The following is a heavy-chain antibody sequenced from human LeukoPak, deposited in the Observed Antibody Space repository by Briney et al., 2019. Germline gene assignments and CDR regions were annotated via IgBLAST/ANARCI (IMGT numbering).Heavy chain of an antibody. CDR1: GYTFTSYG. CDR3: ARAYDILTKDY. J-gene: IGHJ4*02. Sequence: GASVRVSCKASGYTFTSYGISWVRQAPGQGLEWMGWISGYNGNTHYAQKVQGRVTMTTDTSTSTVYMELRGLRSDDTAVYYCARAYDILTKDYWGQGTLVTVSS. V-gene: IGHV1-18*01. D-gene: IGHD3-9*01. CDR2: ISGYNGNT.